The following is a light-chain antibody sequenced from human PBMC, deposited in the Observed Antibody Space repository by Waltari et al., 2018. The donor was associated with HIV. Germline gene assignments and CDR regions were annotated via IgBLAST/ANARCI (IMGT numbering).Light chain of an antibody. CDR1: SSNIGAGYD. V-gene: IGLV1-40*01. CDR2: GNT. Sequence: QSVLTPPPSVSGAPGQRVTISCTGSSSNIGAGYDVHWYQQFPGTAPKVLIYGNTYRPSGVPDRFSGSKSGSSASLLITGLQAEDDADYYCQSYDISLSGWVFGGGTKLTVL. J-gene: IGLJ3*02. CDR3: QSYDISLSGWV.